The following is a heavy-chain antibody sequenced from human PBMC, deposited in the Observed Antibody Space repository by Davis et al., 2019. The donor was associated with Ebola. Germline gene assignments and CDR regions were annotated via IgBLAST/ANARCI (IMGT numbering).Heavy chain of an antibody. Sequence: PSETLSLTCAVYGGSFSGYYWSWLLPPPLPGLEWIGEINHSGSTNYNPSLKSRVTRAGDNAKNQFSLKRSAGTAADTAGYYCARGTYDEGSGFNWFDPWGQGTLVTVSS. D-gene: IGHD3-22*01. V-gene: IGHV4-34*01. CDR3: ARGTYDEGSGFNWFDP. CDR1: GGSFSGYY. CDR2: INHSGST. J-gene: IGHJ5*02.